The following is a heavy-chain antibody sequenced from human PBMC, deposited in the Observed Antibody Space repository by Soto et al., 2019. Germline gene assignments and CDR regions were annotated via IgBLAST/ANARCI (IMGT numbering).Heavy chain of an antibody. J-gene: IGHJ6*02. D-gene: IGHD1-26*01. Sequence: QVQLVESGGGVVQPGRSLRLSCAASGFTFSSYGMHWVRQAPGKGLEWVAVISYDGSNKYYADSVKGRFTISRDNSKNTLYLQMNSLRAEDTAVYYCAKGGSYPTYYYYGMDVWGQGTTVTVSS. CDR2: ISYDGSNK. CDR3: AKGGSYPTYYYYGMDV. V-gene: IGHV3-30*18. CDR1: GFTFSSYG.